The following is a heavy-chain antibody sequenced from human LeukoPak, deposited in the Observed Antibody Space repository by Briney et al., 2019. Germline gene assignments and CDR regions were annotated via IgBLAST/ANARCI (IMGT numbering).Heavy chain of an antibody. V-gene: IGHV3-21*01. D-gene: IGHD2-2*01. CDR3: ARDQGYCSSTSCSFDY. CDR2: ISSSSSYI. Sequence: GSLRLSCAASGFTFSSYSMNWVRQAPGKGLKWVSSISSSSSYIYYADLVKGRFTISRDNAKNSLYLQMNSLRAEDTAVYYCARDQGYCSSTSCSFDYWGQGTLVTVSS. CDR1: GFTFSSYS. J-gene: IGHJ4*02.